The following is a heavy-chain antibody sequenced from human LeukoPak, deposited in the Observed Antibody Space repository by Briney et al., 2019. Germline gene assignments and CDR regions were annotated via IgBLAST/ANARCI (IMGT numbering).Heavy chain of an antibody. Sequence: GGSLRLSCTASGFTFSIYFMSWVRQAPGKGLEWVANIKQDGSEKYYVDSVKGRFTISRDNSKNTLWLQMNSLRADDTAVYYCAKERYYETSAYDYSFDYWGQGTLVTVSS. D-gene: IGHD3-22*01. V-gene: IGHV3-7*03. CDR2: IKQDGSEK. CDR1: GFTFSIYF. CDR3: AKERYYETSAYDYSFDY. J-gene: IGHJ4*02.